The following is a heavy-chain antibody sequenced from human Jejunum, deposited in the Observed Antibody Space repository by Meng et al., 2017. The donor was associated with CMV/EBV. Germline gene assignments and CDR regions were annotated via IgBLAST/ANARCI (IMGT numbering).Heavy chain of an antibody. Sequence: NWNRQAPGQGLGWMGWMNPNNGNTGYAQNFQGRFTMTWNTSISTAYMELSSLRSEATAIYYCASHQQFCSGGSCYSLGYYYGMDVWGQGTTVTVSS. V-gene: IGHV1-8*01. J-gene: IGHJ6*02. CDR3: ASHQQFCSGGSCYSLGYYYGMDV. D-gene: IGHD2-15*01. CDR2: MNPNNGNT.